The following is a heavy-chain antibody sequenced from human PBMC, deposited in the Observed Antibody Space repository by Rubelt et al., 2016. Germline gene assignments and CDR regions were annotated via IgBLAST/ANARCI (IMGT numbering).Heavy chain of an antibody. Sequence: RQHPGKGLEWIGYIYYSGSTYYNPSLKSRVTISIDTSKNQFSLKLSSVTAGDTAVYYCARRMYGSGDDYGMDVWGQGTTVTVSS. V-gene: IGHV4-30-4*05. CDR3: ARRMYGSGDDYGMDV. CDR2: IYYSGST. J-gene: IGHJ6*02. D-gene: IGHD3-10*01.